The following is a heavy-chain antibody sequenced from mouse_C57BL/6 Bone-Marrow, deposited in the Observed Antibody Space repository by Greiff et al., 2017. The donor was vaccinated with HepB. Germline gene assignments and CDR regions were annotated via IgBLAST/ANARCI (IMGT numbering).Heavy chain of an antibody. CDR1: GFTFSSYG. CDR3: VGGDWDLFAY. J-gene: IGHJ3*01. V-gene: IGHV5-6*01. CDR2: ISSGGSYT. Sequence: EVQVVESGGDLVKPGGSLKLSCAASGFTFSSYGMSWVSQTPDKRLEWVATISSGGSYTYYPDSVKGRFTISRDNAKNTLYLQMRSLKSEDTAVYYCVGGDWDLFAYGGQGTLVTVSA. D-gene: IGHD4-1*01.